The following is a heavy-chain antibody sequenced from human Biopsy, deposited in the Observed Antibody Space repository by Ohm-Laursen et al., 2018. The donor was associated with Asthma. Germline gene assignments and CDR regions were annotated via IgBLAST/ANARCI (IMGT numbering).Heavy chain of an antibody. CDR2: ISPSGNT. D-gene: IGHD4-17*01. CDR1: GGSISSGDYS. J-gene: IGHJ3*02. V-gene: IGHV4-30-2*01. CDR3: ARDYGDYVWRAFDI. Sequence: SQTLSLTCAVSGGSISSGDYSWSWIRRPPGKGLEWIGFISPSGNTYYSPSLKSRLTISGNTSKNQFSLRLSSVTAADTAMYYCARDYGDYVWRAFDIWGQGTMVTVSS.